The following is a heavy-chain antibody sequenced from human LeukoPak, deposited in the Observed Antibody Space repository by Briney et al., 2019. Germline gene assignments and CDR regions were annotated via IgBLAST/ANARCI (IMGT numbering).Heavy chain of an antibody. J-gene: IGHJ6*03. CDR1: GGTFSSYA. CDR3: AGRAVTMVQGIIMTQSFYYYYMDV. Sequence: SVKVSCKASGGTFSSYAISWVRQAAGQGLEWMGRVIPMLGIADYAQKFQARVTITADKSTSTAYMELSSLRSEDTAVYYCAGRAVTMVQGIIMTQSFYYYYMDVWGEGTTVIVSS. V-gene: IGHV1-69*04. D-gene: IGHD3-10*01. CDR2: VIPMLGIA.